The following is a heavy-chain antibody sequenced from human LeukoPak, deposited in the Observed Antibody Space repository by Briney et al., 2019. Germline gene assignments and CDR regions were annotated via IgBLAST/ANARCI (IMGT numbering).Heavy chain of an antibody. Sequence: SETLSLTCAVYGGAFRGYYLSWIRQPPGKGLEWIGEINHSGSTNYNPSLKSRVTISVDTSKNQFSLKLSSVTAADTAVYYCASRQYYDILTGYESPGPNFDYWGQGTLVTVSS. V-gene: IGHV4-34*01. CDR3: ASRQYYDILTGYESPGPNFDY. CDR2: INHSGST. CDR1: GGAFRGYY. J-gene: IGHJ4*02. D-gene: IGHD3-9*01.